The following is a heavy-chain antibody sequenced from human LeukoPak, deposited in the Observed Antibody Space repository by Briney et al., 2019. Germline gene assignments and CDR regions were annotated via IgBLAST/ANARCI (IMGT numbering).Heavy chain of an antibody. CDR3: ARVDAMVRGVIPLIDY. V-gene: IGHV1-18*04. CDR2: ISAYNGNT. Sequence: ASVRVSCKASGYTFTSYGISWVRQAPGQGLEWMGWISAYNGNTNDAQKLQGRVTMNTDTSTSTAYMELRSLRSDDTAVYYCARVDAMVRGVIPLIDYWGQGTLVTVSS. J-gene: IGHJ4*02. CDR1: GYTFTSYG. D-gene: IGHD3-10*01.